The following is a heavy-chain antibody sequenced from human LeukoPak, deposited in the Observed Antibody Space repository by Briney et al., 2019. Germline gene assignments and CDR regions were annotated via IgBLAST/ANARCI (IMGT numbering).Heavy chain of an antibody. D-gene: IGHD1-1*01. Sequence: SETLSLTCTVSGGSISRYYWSWIRQSPGKGLDWIGYTHNRGSTSYNPSLKSRVTISVDTSKNQFSLRLSSVTAADTAVYYCARHGTSSDFYFAVDVWGQGTTVTVSS. V-gene: IGHV4-59*08. J-gene: IGHJ6*02. CDR3: ARHGTSSDFYFAVDV. CDR1: GGSISRYY. CDR2: THNRGST.